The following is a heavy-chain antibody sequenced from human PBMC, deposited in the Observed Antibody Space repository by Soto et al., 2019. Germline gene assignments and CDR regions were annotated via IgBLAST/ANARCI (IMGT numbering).Heavy chain of an antibody. D-gene: IGHD6-6*01. CDR1: GFTFSSYA. V-gene: IGHV3-23*01. CDR2: ISGSGGST. Sequence: GGSLRLSCAASGFTFSSYAMSWVRQAPGKGLEWVSVISGSGGSTYYADPVKGRFTISRDNSKNTLYLQMNSLRAEDTAVYYCARARSWYSSSAGFDYWGQGTLVTVSS. J-gene: IGHJ4*02. CDR3: ARARSWYSSSAGFDY.